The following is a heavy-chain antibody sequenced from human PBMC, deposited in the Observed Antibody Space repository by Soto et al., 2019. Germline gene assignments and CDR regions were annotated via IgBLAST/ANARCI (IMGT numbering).Heavy chain of an antibody. CDR2: IYHSGIT. CDR3: ARARLIYGDFTENWFDP. J-gene: IGHJ5*02. Sequence: PSETLSLTCAVSGGSISSGGYSWSWIRQPPGKGLEWIGYIYHSGITYYNPSLKSRVTISVDRSKNQFSLKLSSVTAADTAVYYCARARLIYGDFTENWFDPWGQGTLVTVSS. V-gene: IGHV4-30-2*01. D-gene: IGHD4-17*01. CDR1: GGSISSGGYS.